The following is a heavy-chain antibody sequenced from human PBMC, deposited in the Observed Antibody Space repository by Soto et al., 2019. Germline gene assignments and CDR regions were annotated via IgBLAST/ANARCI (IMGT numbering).Heavy chain of an antibody. CDR2: INHSGST. CDR3: ARVSGIYYYGMDV. Sequence: SETLSLTCAVYGGSFSGYYWSWIRQPPGKGLEWIGEINHSGSTNYNPSLKSRVTISVDTSKNQFSLKLSSVTAADTAVYYCARVSGIYYYGMDVWGQGTTDTVSS. V-gene: IGHV4-34*01. J-gene: IGHJ6*02. CDR1: GGSFSGYY. D-gene: IGHD3-10*01.